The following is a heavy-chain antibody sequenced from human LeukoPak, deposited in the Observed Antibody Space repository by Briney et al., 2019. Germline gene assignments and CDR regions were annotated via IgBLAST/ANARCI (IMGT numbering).Heavy chain of an antibody. Sequence: GASVKVSCKASGYTFTSYGISWVRQAPGQGLEWMGWISAYNGNTNYAQKLQGRVTMTTDTSTSTAYMELRSLRSDDTAVYYCARDRNRYYGSGTRRAFDYWGQGTLVTVSS. D-gene: IGHD3-10*01. CDR1: GYTFTSYG. CDR3: ARDRNRYYGSGTRRAFDY. J-gene: IGHJ4*02. CDR2: ISAYNGNT. V-gene: IGHV1-18*01.